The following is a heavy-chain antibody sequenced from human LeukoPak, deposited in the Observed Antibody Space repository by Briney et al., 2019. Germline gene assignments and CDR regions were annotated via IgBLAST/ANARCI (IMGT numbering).Heavy chain of an antibody. V-gene: IGHV3-23*01. CDR3: AGSHSYAFDS. D-gene: IGHD2-21*01. J-gene: IGHJ4*02. Sequence: GGSLRLSCAASGLTFSRYAMSWVRQAPGKGLEWVSGVSTSGGSTYYADSVKGRFTISRDNSKNTLHLQMNSLRAEDTAIYYCAGSHSYAFDSWGQGTLVTVSS. CDR1: GLTFSRYA. CDR2: VSTSGGST.